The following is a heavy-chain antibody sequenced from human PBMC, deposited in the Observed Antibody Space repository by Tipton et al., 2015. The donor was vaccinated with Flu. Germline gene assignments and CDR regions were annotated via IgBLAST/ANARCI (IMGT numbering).Heavy chain of an antibody. Sequence: SLRLSCAASGFSFSDYALHWVRQAPGKGLEWVTVISSDGLSKYYADSVKGRFTISRDDSKHTLYLQMNSLRPEDTAVYYCARDTWTTKNYYYGMDVWGQGTTVTVSS. D-gene: IGHD3/OR15-3a*01. CDR2: ISSDGLSK. CDR3: ARDTWTTKNYYYGMDV. CDR1: GFSFSDYA. J-gene: IGHJ6*02. V-gene: IGHV3-30-3*01.